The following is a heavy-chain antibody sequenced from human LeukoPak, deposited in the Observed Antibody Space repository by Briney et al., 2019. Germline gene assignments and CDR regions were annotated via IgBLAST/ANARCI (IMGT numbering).Heavy chain of an antibody. V-gene: IGHV1-2*02. J-gene: IGHJ4*02. D-gene: IGHD5-24*01. Sequence: ASVKVSCKASGYTFSGYCLHWVRQAPGQGLEWMGWINPNSGDTNYAQKFQGRVTMTRGTSISTAYMELSRLRSDDTAVYYCARLHRGWMPTGFSLDYWGQGTQVSVSS. CDR3: ARLHRGWMPTGFSLDY. CDR2: INPNSGDT. CDR1: GYTFSGYC.